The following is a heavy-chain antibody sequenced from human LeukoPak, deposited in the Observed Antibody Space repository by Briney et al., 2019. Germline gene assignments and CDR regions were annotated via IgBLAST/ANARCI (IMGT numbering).Heavy chain of an antibody. CDR2: IYTSGST. CDR3: ARVGDYGGNFDY. CDR1: GGSISSYY. D-gene: IGHD4-23*01. J-gene: IGHJ4*02. Sequence: SSETLSLTCTVSGGSISSYYWSWIRRPAGKGLEWIGRIYTSGSTNYNPSLKSRVTMSVDTSKNQFSLKLSSVTAADTAVYYCARVGDYGGNFDYWGQGTLVTVSS. V-gene: IGHV4-4*07.